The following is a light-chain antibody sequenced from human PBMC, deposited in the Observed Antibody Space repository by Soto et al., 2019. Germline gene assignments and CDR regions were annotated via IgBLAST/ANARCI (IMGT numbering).Light chain of an antibody. CDR3: QQYNNWPIT. V-gene: IGKV3-15*01. CDR1: QSVNIN. J-gene: IGKJ5*01. Sequence: EVVMTQSPATLSVSPGEIATLSCWASQSVNINLAWYYQKPGQAPRLLISEASTRATGIPARFSGGGSGTKFTLTISSLQSEDFAVYYCQQYNNWPITVGQGTRLEIK. CDR2: EAS.